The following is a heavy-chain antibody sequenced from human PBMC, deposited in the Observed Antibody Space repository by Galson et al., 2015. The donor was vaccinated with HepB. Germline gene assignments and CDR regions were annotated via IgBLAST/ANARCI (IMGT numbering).Heavy chain of an antibody. D-gene: IGHD3-3*01. V-gene: IGHV3-23*01. CDR3: AKVFTIFGVVSSRYGMDV. CDR1: GFTFSSYA. Sequence: SLRLSCAASGFTFSSYAMSWVRQAPGKGLEWVSAISGSGGSTYYADSVKGRFTISRDNSKNTLYLQMNSLRAEDTAVYYCAKVFTIFGVVSSRYGMDVWGQGTTVTVSS. CDR2: ISGSGGST. J-gene: IGHJ6*02.